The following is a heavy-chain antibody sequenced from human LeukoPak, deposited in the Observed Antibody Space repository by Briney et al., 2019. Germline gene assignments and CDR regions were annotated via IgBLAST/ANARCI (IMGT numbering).Heavy chain of an antibody. J-gene: IGHJ4*02. Sequence: PSETLSLTCAVYGGSFSGYYWSWIRQPPGKGLEWIGEINHSGSTNYNPSLKSRVTISVDTSKNQFSLKLSSVTAADTAVYYCARLSAIMITFGGVSELDYWGQGTLVTVSS. CDR3: ARLSAIMITFGGVSELDY. V-gene: IGHV4-34*01. CDR1: GGSFSGYY. CDR2: INHSGST. D-gene: IGHD3-16*01.